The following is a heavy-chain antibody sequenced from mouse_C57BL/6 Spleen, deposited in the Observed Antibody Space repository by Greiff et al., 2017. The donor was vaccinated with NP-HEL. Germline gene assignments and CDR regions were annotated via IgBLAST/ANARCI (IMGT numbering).Heavy chain of an antibody. J-gene: IGHJ4*01. Sequence: VQLQQPGAELVKPGASVKMSCKASGYTFTSYWITWVKQRPGQGLEWIGDIYPGSGSTNYNEKLKSKATLTVDTSSSTAYMKLSSLTSEDSAVYYCARSLYDYDGEYWGQGTSVTVSS. V-gene: IGHV1-55*01. CDR1: GYTFTSYW. D-gene: IGHD2-4*01. CDR3: ARSLYDYDGEY. CDR2: IYPGSGST.